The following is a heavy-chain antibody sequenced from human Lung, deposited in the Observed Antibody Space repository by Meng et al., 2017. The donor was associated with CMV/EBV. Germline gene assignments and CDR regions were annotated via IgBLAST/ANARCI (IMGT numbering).Heavy chain of an antibody. Sequence: VHLVQSGPEGRRPGASVWVSCKASGYTFGSYGICWVRQAPGQGLEWMGWFVNYVDTYPAPKFQGRVTMTTDTHTNTAFMELSRLRSDDTAVYYCARYTGHLDPWGQGTLVTVSS. D-gene: IGHD2-2*02. V-gene: IGHV1-18*01. CDR1: GYTFGSYG. J-gene: IGHJ5*02. CDR3: ARYTGHLDP. CDR2: FVNYVDT.